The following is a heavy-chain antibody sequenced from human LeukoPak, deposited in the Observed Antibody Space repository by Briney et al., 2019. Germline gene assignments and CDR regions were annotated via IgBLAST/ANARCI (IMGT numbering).Heavy chain of an antibody. V-gene: IGHV3-48*03. J-gene: IGHJ6*02. Sequence: GGSLRLSCAASGFTFSDYDMNWVRQAPGKGLEWVSYISSSGSTIYYADSVEGRFTISRDNAKNSLYLQMNSLRAEDTAVYYCARGGELAHYYYYYGMDVWGQGTTVTVSS. CDR2: ISSSGSTI. CDR1: GFTFSDYD. D-gene: IGHD3-16*01. CDR3: ARGGELAHYYYYYGMDV.